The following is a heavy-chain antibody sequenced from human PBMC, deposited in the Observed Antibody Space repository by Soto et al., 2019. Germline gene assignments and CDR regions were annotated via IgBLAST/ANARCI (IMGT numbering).Heavy chain of an antibody. CDR2: ISGSGGST. J-gene: IGHJ4*02. V-gene: IGHV3-23*01. CDR3: AKVSAAPNELYGDFDY. D-gene: IGHD3-10*01. CDR1: GFTFSSYA. Sequence: GGSLRLSCAASGFTFSSYAMSWVRQAPGKGLEWVSAISGSGGSTYYADSVKGRFTISRDNSKNTLYLQMNSLRAEDTAVYYCAKVSAAPNELYGDFDYWGQGTLVTVSS.